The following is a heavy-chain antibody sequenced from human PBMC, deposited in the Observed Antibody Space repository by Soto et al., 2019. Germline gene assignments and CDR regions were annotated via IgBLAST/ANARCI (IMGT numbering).Heavy chain of an antibody. Sequence: QVQLVESGGDVVQPGRSLRLSCAASGFTFTYFAFHWVRQAPGKGLEWVTVISYDGSRKYYAESVKGGFTISRDDSKDTVYMQMISLRAEDTALYYCVAHLYCPYAGSQAAFDNWGQGTSVTVS. J-gene: IGHJ3*02. CDR1: GFTFTYFA. CDR3: VAHLYCPYAGSQAAFDN. V-gene: IGHV3-30-3*01. CDR2: ISYDGSRK. D-gene: IGHD2-8*01.